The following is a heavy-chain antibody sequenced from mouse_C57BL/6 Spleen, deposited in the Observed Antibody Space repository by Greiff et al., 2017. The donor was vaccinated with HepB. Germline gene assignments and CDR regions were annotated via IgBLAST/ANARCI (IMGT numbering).Heavy chain of an antibody. Sequence: EVQRVESGGGLVKPGGSLKLSCAASGFTFSDYGMHWVRQAPEKGLEWVAYISSGSSTIYYADTVKGRFTISRDNAKNTLFLQMTSLRSEDTAMYYCARPTNWDWFAYWGQGTLVTVSA. CDR3: ARPTNWDWFAY. J-gene: IGHJ3*01. D-gene: IGHD4-1*01. V-gene: IGHV5-17*01. CDR1: GFTFSDYG. CDR2: ISSGSSTI.